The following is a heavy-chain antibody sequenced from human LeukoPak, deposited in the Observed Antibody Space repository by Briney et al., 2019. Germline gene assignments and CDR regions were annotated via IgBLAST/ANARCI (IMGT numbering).Heavy chain of an antibody. J-gene: IGHJ4*02. CDR2: INPNDGDT. Sequence: ASVKVSCKASGYTFTDYYMNWVRQAPGQGFEWMGWINPNDGDTNYAQKFQGRVTMTRDTSISTAHMEVSRLRSDDTAVYYCARPNFLYCSSSTCLFDYWGQGTLVTVSS. CDR3: ARPNFLYCSSSTCLFDY. CDR1: GYTFTDYY. D-gene: IGHD2-2*01. V-gene: IGHV1-2*02.